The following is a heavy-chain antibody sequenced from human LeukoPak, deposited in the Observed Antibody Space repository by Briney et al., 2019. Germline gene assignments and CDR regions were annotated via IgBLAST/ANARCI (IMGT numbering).Heavy chain of an antibody. CDR1: GFTFSSYY. CDR3: GLTVTTNSYYYGMDV. CDR2: IKQDGSEK. J-gene: IGHJ6*02. Sequence: GGSLRLSCAASGFTFSSYYMNWVRQAPGKGLEWVANIKQDGSEKYYVDSVKGRFTISRDSANNSLYLQMNSLRAEDAAVYYCGLTVTTNSYYYGMDVWGQGTTVTVSS. V-gene: IGHV3-7*01. D-gene: IGHD4-17*01.